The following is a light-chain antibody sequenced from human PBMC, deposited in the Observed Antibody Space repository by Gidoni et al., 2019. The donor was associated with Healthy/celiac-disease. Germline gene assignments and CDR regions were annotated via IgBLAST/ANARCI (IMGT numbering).Light chain of an antibody. CDR1: TLRSYY. Sequence: SSELTQVPAVSVALGQTVRITCQGDTLRSYYASWYQQKPGQAPVLVIYGKNTRPSGNPDRFSGSSSGNTASLTITGAQAEDEADYYCNSRDSSGNHLEVFGGGTKLTVL. J-gene: IGLJ2*01. CDR3: NSRDSSGNHLEV. CDR2: GKN. V-gene: IGLV3-19*01.